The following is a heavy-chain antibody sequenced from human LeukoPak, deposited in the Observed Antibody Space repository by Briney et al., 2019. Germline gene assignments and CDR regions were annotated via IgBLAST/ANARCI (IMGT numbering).Heavy chain of an antibody. CDR3: ARAGDYYYYYYMDV. CDR2: IKQDGSEK. J-gene: IGHJ6*03. CDR1: GFTFSSYW. D-gene: IGHD4-17*01. Sequence: GRSLRLSCAASGFTFSSYWMSWVRQAPGKGLEWVANIKQDGSEKYYVDSVKGRFTISRDNAKNSLYLQMDSLRAEDTAVYYCARAGDYYYYYYMDVWGKGTTVTVSS. V-gene: IGHV3-7*01.